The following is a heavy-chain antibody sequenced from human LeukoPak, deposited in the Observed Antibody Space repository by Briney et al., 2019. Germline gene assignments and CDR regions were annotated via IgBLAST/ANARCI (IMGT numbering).Heavy chain of an antibody. V-gene: IGHV4-61*02. Sequence: SSQTLSLTCTVSGGSISSGSYYWSWIRQPAGKGLEWIGRIYTSGSTNYNPSLKSRVTISVDTSKNQFSLKLSSVTAADTAVYYCATVGATGIYFDYWGQGTLVTVSS. CDR1: GGSISSGSYY. D-gene: IGHD1-26*01. CDR2: IYTSGST. CDR3: ATVGATGIYFDY. J-gene: IGHJ4*02.